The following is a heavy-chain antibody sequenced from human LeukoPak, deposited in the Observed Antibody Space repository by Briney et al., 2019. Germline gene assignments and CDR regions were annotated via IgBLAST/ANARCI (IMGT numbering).Heavy chain of an antibody. CDR3: ARDLLHNSGGQY. V-gene: IGHV4-4*07. J-gene: IGHJ1*01. Sequence: PSETLSLTCAVSGGSIGSYYWSWIRQPAGKGLEWIGRIYTSGSTNYNPSLKSRVTMSVDMSKNQFSLKLSSVTAADTAVYYCARDLLHNSGGQYWGQGTLVTVSS. D-gene: IGHD6-19*01. CDR1: GGSIGSYY. CDR2: IYTSGST.